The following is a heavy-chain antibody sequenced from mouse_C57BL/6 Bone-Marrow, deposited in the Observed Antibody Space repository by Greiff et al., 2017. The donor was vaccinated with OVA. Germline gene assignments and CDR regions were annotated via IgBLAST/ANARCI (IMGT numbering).Heavy chain of an antibody. CDR1: GYTFTNYW. CDR3: ARSWDYYGSTWFAY. Sequence: VMLVESGAELVRPGTSVKMSCKASGYTFTNYWIGWAKQRPGHGLEWIGDIYPGGGYTNYNEKFKGKATLTADKSSSTAYMQFSSLTSEDSAIYYCARSWDYYGSTWFAYWGQGTLVTVSA. CDR2: IYPGGGYT. J-gene: IGHJ3*01. D-gene: IGHD1-1*01. V-gene: IGHV1-63*01.